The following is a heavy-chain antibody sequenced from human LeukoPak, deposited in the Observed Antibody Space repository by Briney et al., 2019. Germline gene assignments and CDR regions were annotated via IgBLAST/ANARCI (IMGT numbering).Heavy chain of an antibody. Sequence: QPGGSLRLSCAASGFTVSSNYMSWVRQAPGKGLERVSVIYSGGSTYYADSVKGRFTISRDNSKNTLYLQMNSLRAEDTAVYYCARGYQLPLNFDYWGQGTLVTVSS. CDR3: ARGYQLPLNFDY. J-gene: IGHJ4*02. CDR2: IYSGGST. V-gene: IGHV3-53*01. CDR1: GFTVSSNY. D-gene: IGHD2-2*01.